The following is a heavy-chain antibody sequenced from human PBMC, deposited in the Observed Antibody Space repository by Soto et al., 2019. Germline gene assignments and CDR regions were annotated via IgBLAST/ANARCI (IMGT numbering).Heavy chain of an antibody. D-gene: IGHD5-12*01. CDR3: AKDVGKMATAGI. J-gene: IGHJ3*02. Sequence: QAGGPLRLSCAASGFTFDDYAMHWVRQAPGKGLEWVSGISWNSGSIGYADSVKGRFTISRDNAKNSLYLQMNSLRAEDTALYYCAKDVGKMATAGIWGQGTMVTVSS. CDR1: GFTFDDYA. V-gene: IGHV3-9*01. CDR2: ISWNSGSI.